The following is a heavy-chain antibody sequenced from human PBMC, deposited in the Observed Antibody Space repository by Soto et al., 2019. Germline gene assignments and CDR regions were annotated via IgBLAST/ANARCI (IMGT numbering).Heavy chain of an antibody. J-gene: IGHJ4*02. V-gene: IGHV3-15*01. Sequence: EVQLVESGGGLVEPGGSLRLSCAASGFAFADAWMSWVLQAPGKGLEWVGLIKSKSDGGTTDFAAPVKGRFTISRDDSQSTLYLQMNSLKTEDTAIYYCTTGSGCRDCWGQGTLVTVSS. CDR3: TTGSGCRDC. D-gene: IGHD6-19*01. CDR2: IKSKSDGGTT. CDR1: GFAFADAW.